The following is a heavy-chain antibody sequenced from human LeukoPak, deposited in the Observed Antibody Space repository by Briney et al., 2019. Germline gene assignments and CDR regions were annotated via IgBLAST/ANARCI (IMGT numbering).Heavy chain of an antibody. D-gene: IGHD2-2*01. Sequence: SETLSLTCAVYGGSFSGYYWSWIRQPPGKGLEWIGEINHSGSTNYNPSLKSRVTISVDTYKNQFSLKLSSVTAADMAVYYCARGPGRYCSSTSCYSNWFDPWGQGTLVTVSS. CDR2: INHSGST. V-gene: IGHV4-34*01. CDR3: ARGPGRYCSSTSCYSNWFDP. CDR1: GGSFSGYY. J-gene: IGHJ5*02.